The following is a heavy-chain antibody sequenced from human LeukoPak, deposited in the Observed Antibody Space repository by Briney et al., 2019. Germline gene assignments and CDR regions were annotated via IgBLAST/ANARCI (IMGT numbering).Heavy chain of an antibody. V-gene: IGHV3-7*01. Sequence: GGSLRLSCVASGFTFSSYWMSWVRQAPGKGLEWVANIKGDGSEKFYVDSVKGRFTISRDNAKNSLYLQMNSLRAEDTAVYYCAKVIGVAVGPLDYWGQGTLVTVSS. CDR1: GFTFSSYW. J-gene: IGHJ4*02. D-gene: IGHD6-19*01. CDR2: IKGDGSEK. CDR3: AKVIGVAVGPLDY.